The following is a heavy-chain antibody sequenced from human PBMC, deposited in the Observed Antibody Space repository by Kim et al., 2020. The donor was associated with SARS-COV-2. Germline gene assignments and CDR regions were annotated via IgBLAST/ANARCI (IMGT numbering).Heavy chain of an antibody. D-gene: IGHD5-12*01. J-gene: IGHJ4*02. Sequence: SETLSLTCTVSGGSISSSSYYWGWIRQPPGKGLEWIGSIYYSGSTYYNPSLKSRVTISVDTSKNQFSLKLSSVTAADTAVYYCARHQVPIYSGYDENYLDYWGQGTLVTVSS. CDR3: ARHQVPIYSGYDENYLDY. V-gene: IGHV4-39*01. CDR2: IYYSGST. CDR1: GGSISSSSYY.